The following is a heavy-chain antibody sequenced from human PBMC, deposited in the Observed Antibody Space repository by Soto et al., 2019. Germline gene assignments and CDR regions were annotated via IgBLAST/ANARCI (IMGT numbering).Heavy chain of an antibody. CDR3: AAEVRDYYDSSGYYQAYYYGMDV. D-gene: IGHD3-22*01. V-gene: IGHV1-58*01. CDR1: GFTFTSSA. J-gene: IGHJ6*02. Sequence: ASVKVSCKASGFTFTSSAVQWVRQARGQRLEWIGWIVVGSGNTNYAQKFQERVTITRDMSTSTAYMELSSLRSEDTAVYYCAAEVRDYYDSSGYYQAYYYGMDVWGQGTTVTV. CDR2: IVVGSGNT.